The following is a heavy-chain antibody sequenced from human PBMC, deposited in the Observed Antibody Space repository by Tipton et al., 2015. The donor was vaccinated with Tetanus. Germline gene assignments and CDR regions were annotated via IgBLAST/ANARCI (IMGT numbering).Heavy chain of an antibody. CDR2: INSDGSST. J-gene: IGHJ6*02. V-gene: IGHV3-74*01. CDR3: ARGRLGRDYGMDV. CDR1: GLAFSSYW. Sequence: SLRLSCAASGLAFSSYWMHWVRQAPGKGLVWVSHINSDGSSTIYADSVKGRFTISRDNAKNTLFLQMSSLRAEDTAVYYCARGRLGRDYGMDVWGQGISVTVSS. D-gene: IGHD7-27*01.